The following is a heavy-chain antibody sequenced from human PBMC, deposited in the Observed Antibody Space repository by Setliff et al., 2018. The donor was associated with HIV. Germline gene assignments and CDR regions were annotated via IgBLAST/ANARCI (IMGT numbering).Heavy chain of an antibody. V-gene: IGHV4-61*02. CDR1: GGSITGGSYY. CDR2: IYTSGTT. J-gene: IGHJ3*02. D-gene: IGHD3-22*01. CDR3: ARDLSDSSGYFNDGDVFDI. Sequence: ASETLSLTCTVSGGSITGGSYYWSWIRQPAGKGLEWIGRIYTSGTTSYNPSLKSRVSISVDTSKNQFSLNLSSVTAADTAVYYCARDLSDSSGYFNDGDVFDIWGQGTMVTVSS.